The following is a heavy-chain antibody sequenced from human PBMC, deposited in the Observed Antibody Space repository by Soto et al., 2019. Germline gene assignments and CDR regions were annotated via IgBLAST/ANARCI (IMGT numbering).Heavy chain of an antibody. V-gene: IGHV4-39*07. CDR3: ARGGGSGYDFWFDP. CDR1: GGSISSSSYY. CDR2: IYYSGST. D-gene: IGHD5-12*01. Sequence: SETLSLTCTVSGGSISSSSYYWGWIRQPPGKGLEWIGSIYYSGSTYYNLSLKSRVTISVDTSKNQFSLKLSSVTAADTAVYYCARGGGSGYDFWFDPWGQGTLVTVSS. J-gene: IGHJ5*02.